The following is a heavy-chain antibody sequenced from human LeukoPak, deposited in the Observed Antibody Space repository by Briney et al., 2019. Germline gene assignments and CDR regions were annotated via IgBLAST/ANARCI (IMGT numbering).Heavy chain of an antibody. V-gene: IGHV3-23*01. CDR1: GFTFYSYA. CDR2: ITTNGETT. D-gene: IGHD1-26*01. CDR3: AKLWEPD. J-gene: IGHJ4*02. Sequence: PGGSLRLSCAASGFTFYSYAMNWVRQPPGKWLEWVSTITTNGETTHYADSVKGRFTISRDNSKNTVYLQMNSLRVEDTAIYYCAKLWEPDWGQGSLVSVSS.